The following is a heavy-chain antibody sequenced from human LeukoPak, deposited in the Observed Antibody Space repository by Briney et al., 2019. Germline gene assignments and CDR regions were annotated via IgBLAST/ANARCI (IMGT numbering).Heavy chain of an antibody. V-gene: IGHV4-34*01. CDR2: INHSGST. CDR3: ARGRYFYDY. J-gene: IGHJ4*02. D-gene: IGHD3-9*01. Sequence: PSETLSLTCAVYGGSFSGYYWSWIRQPPGKGLEWIGEINHSGSTNHNPSLKSRVTISVDTSKNQFSLKLSSVTAADTAVYYCARGRYFYDYWGQGTLVTVSS. CDR1: GGSFSGYY.